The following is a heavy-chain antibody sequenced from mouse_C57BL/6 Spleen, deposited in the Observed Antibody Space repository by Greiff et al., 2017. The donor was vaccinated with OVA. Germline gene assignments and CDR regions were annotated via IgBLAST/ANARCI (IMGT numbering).Heavy chain of an antibody. Sequence: QVQLKESGAELARPGASVKLSCKASGYTFTSYGISWVKQRTGQGLEWIGEIYPRSGNTYYNEKFKGKATLTADKSSSTAYMELRSLTSEDSAVYFCARSDTTVVEGYFDYWGQGTTLTVSS. J-gene: IGHJ2*01. CDR3: ARSDTTVVEGYFDY. V-gene: IGHV1-81*01. CDR2: IYPRSGNT. D-gene: IGHD1-1*01. CDR1: GYTFTSYG.